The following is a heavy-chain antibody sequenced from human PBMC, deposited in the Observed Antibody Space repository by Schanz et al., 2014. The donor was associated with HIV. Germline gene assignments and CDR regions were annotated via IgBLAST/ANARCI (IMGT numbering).Heavy chain of an antibody. V-gene: IGHV1-69*01. Sequence: QVQLVQSGAEVKKPGSSVKVSCKTSGDSFTSDAINWVRQAPGQGLEWMGGLIPIFGTPNYAQKFQGRVTITADESTSTTYLELSSLRSEDTAVYYCARAGDISGYYIDYWGQGTLVTVSS. CDR1: GDSFTSDA. CDR3: ARAGDISGYYIDY. CDR2: LIPIFGTP. J-gene: IGHJ4*02. D-gene: IGHD3-22*01.